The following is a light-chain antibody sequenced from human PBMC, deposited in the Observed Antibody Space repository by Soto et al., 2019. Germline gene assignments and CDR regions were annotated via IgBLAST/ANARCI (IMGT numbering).Light chain of an antibody. J-gene: IGLJ2*01. CDR1: SSDVGGYNY. V-gene: IGLV2-8*01. Sequence: QSVLTQPPSASGSPGQSVTISCTGTSSDVGGYNYVAWFQQHPGKAPKLMIYEVTERPSGVPDRFSGSKSGNTASLTVSGLQAEDEADYYCSSYAGTNSFDVVFGGGTKVTVL. CDR3: SSYAGTNSFDVV. CDR2: EVT.